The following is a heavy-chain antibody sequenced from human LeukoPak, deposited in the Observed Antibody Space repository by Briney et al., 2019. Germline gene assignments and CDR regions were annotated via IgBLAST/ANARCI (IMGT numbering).Heavy chain of an antibody. CDR2: INHSGST. Sequence: SETLSLTCAVYGGSFSGYYWSWIRQPPGKGLEWIGEINHSGSTNYHPSLKSRVTISVDTSKNQFSLKLSSVTAADTAVYYCARERGYSSSWYYGAFDIWGQGTMVTVSS. J-gene: IGHJ3*02. CDR1: GGSFSGYY. CDR3: ARERGYSSSWYYGAFDI. V-gene: IGHV4-34*01. D-gene: IGHD6-13*01.